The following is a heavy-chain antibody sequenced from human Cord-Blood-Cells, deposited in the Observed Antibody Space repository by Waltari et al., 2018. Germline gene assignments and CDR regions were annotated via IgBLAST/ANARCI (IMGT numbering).Heavy chain of an antibody. D-gene: IGHD3-9*01. Sequence: QVQLQPWGAGLLKPSETLSLTCAVYGGSFSGYYWRWIRQPPGKGLAWIGEINPSGSTNYNPSSKGRVTISVDTSKNQCSLKLSSVTAADTAVYYCARGLRGLRYFDWLLPEYYFDYWGQGTLVTVAS. CDR2: INPSGST. CDR1: GGSFSGYY. J-gene: IGHJ4*02. V-gene: IGHV4-34*01. CDR3: ARGLRGLRYFDWLLPEYYFDY.